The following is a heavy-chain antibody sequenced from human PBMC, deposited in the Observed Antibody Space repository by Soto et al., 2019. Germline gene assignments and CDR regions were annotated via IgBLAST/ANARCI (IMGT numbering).Heavy chain of an antibody. Sequence: GESLKISCKGSGYSFTSYWIGWVRQMPGKGLEWMGRIDPSDSDTNYSPSFQGHVTISADKSISTAYLQWSSLKASDTAMYYCARNPVAGTPPEGYYYYGMDVWGQGTTVTVSS. V-gene: IGHV5-10-1*01. J-gene: IGHJ6*02. CDR3: ARNPVAGTPPEGYYYYGMDV. CDR1: GYSFTSYW. D-gene: IGHD6-19*01. CDR2: IDPSDSDT.